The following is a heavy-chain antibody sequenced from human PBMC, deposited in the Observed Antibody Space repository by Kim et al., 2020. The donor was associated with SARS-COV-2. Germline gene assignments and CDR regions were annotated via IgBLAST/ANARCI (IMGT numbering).Heavy chain of an antibody. J-gene: IGHJ5*02. CDR3: ARDQGWELLTNWFDP. Sequence: PSLKSRVTMSVDTTKTQFSLKLSSVTAADTAVYYCARDQGWELLTNWFDPWGQGTLVTVSS. V-gene: IGHV4-4*07. D-gene: IGHD1-26*01.